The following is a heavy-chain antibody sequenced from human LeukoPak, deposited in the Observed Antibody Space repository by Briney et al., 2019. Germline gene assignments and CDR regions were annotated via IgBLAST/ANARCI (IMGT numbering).Heavy chain of an antibody. J-gene: IGHJ4*02. Sequence: GRSLRLSCAASGFTFSSYAMHWVRQAPGKGLEWVAVISYDGSNKYYADSVKGRFTISRDNSKHTLYLQMNSLKTEDTAVYYCTTDIPLPLEVIDYWGQGTLVTVSS. CDR2: ISYDGSNK. V-gene: IGHV3-30*04. CDR1: GFTFSSYA. CDR3: TTDIPLPLEVIDY. D-gene: IGHD3-10*01.